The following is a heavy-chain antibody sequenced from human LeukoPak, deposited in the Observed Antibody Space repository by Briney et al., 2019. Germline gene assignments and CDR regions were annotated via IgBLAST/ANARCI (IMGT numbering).Heavy chain of an antibody. Sequence: GGSLRLSCAASGFTFSSDAMGWVRQAPGKGLEWVSAISGSGGSTYYADSVKGRFTISRDNSKNTLYLQMNSLRAEDTAVYYCAKDRYYYDSSGYYPCCFDYRGQGTLVTVSS. CDR2: ISGSGGST. CDR1: GFTFSSDA. J-gene: IGHJ4*02. V-gene: IGHV3-23*01. CDR3: AKDRYYYDSSGYYPCCFDY. D-gene: IGHD3-22*01.